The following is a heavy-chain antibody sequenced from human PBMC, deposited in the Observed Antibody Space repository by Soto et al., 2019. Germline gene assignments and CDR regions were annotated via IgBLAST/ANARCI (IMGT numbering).Heavy chain of an antibody. CDR3: VIMATCGSLNWFDP. V-gene: IGHV1-8*01. CDR1: EYTFTNNG. CDR2: MNPGSADT. D-gene: IGHD3-10*01. Sequence: DSVKVPRKASEYTFTNNGVSWVRQATGHGLEGMGWMNPGSADTGDAQKFQGRVTMTRVISRATAYMDLSSLRSDDTAIYYCVIMATCGSLNWFDPWGQGTLVTVSS. J-gene: IGHJ5*02.